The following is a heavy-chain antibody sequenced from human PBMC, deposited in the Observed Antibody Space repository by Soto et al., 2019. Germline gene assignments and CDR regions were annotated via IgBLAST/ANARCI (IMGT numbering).Heavy chain of an antibody. J-gene: IGHJ5*02. D-gene: IGHD3-16*02. CDR1: GFTFSDYY. CDR3: ARFGDYVWGSYRYGWFDP. CDR2: ISSSSSYT. V-gene: IGHV3-11*05. Sequence: QVPLVESGGGLVKPGGSLRLSCAASGFTFSDYYMSWIRQAPGKGLEWVSYISSSSSYTNYADSVKGRFTISRDNAKNSLYLQMNSLRAEDTAVNYCARFGDYVWGSYRYGWFDPWGQGTLVTVSS.